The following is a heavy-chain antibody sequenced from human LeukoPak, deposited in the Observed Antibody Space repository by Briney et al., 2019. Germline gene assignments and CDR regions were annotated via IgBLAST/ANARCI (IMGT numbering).Heavy chain of an antibody. J-gene: IGHJ4*02. CDR3: AGSPLDGIRGVGLDYLDY. V-gene: IGHV3-53*01. CDR1: GFFVSINF. Sequence: PGGSLRLSSAASGFFVSINFMSWVSQAPGKGLEWVPVPYSAGRTFFVDSVKGRFTISRENSKYMLFLQMNSLRVEDTAIYYCAGSPLDGIRGVGLDYLDYLGRGTLVTVSS. D-gene: IGHD2-15*01. CDR2: PYSAGRT.